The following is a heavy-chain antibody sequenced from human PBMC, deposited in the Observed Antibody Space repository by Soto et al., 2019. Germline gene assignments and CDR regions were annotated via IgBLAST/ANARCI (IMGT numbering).Heavy chain of an antibody. CDR3: ARDEMALDYYYYGMDV. J-gene: IGHJ6*02. CDR2: ISSSSSYI. V-gene: IGHV3-21*01. CDR1: GFTFSSYS. Sequence: GGSLRLSCAASGFTFSSYSMNWVRQAPGKGLEWVSSISSSSSYIYYADSVKGRFTISRDNAKNSLYLQMNSLRAEDTAVYYCARDEMALDYYYYGMDVWGQGTTVTVSS.